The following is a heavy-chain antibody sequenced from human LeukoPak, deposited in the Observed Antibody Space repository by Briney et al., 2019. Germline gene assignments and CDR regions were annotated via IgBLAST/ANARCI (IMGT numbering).Heavy chain of an antibody. J-gene: IGHJ1*01. CDR2: IYSGGST. CDR3: ARTDETAPAEDFQH. CDR1: GFSVSSNY. V-gene: IGHV3-53*01. Sequence: GGSLRLFCAASGFSVSSNYMSWVRQAPGKGLEWVSVIYSGGSTYYADSVKGRFTISRDNSENTLYLQMKSLRAEDTAVYYCARTDETAPAEDFQHWGQGTLVTVSS. D-gene: IGHD2-21*02.